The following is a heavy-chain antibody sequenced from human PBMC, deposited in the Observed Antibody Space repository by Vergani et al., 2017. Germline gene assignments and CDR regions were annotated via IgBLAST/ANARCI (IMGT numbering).Heavy chain of an antibody. J-gene: IGHJ4*02. CDR2: ISSSSSYR. D-gene: IGHD2-8*01. CDR3: ARQSRDVFCTNGVCPLGY. Sequence: EVQLVESGGGLVKPGGSLRLSCVASGFTFGSYSMNWVRQAPGKGLEWVSFISSSSSYRYYADSVKGRFTISRDNGEYSLLLQMNSLRPEDTAVYYCARQSRDVFCTNGVCPLGYWGQGALVTVSS. CDR1: GFTFGSYS. V-gene: IGHV3-21*01.